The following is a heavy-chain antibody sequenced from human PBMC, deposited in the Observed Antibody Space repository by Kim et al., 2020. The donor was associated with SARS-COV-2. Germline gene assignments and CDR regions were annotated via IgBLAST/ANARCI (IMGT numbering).Heavy chain of an antibody. CDR2: IYPGDSDT. CDR3: ARSSGTYIAAAGTNFDY. V-gene: IGHV5-51*01. D-gene: IGHD6-13*01. Sequence: GESLKISCKGSGYSFTSYWIGWVRQMPGKGLEWMGIIYPGDSDTRYSPSFQGQVTISADKSISTAYLQWSSLKASDTAMYYCARSSGTYIAAAGTNFDYWGQGTLVTVSS. CDR1: GYSFTSYW. J-gene: IGHJ4*02.